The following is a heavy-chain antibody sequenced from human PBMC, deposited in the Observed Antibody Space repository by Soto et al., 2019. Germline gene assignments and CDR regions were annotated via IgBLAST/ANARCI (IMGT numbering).Heavy chain of an antibody. CDR3: AREPPVACSGGSCYSPGGMDV. CDR2: ISYDGSNK. V-gene: IGHV3-30-3*01. CDR1: GFTFSSYA. Sequence: QVQLVESGGGVVQPGRSLRLSGAAFGFTFSSYAMHWVRQAPGKGREWVAVISYDGSNKYYADSVKGRFTISRDNSKNTLYLQMNSLRAEDTAVYYCAREPPVACSGGSCYSPGGMDVWGQGTTVTVSS. D-gene: IGHD2-15*01. J-gene: IGHJ6*02.